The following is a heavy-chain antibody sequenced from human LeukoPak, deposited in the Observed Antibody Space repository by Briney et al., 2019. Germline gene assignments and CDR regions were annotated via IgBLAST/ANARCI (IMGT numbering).Heavy chain of an antibody. CDR2: IYYSGST. Sequence: SSETLSLXCTVSGGSLSNYYWSWIRQPPGKVLEWIGYIYYSGSTTYNPSLKSRVTISVDTSKNQFSLRLTSVTTADTAVYYCARSDSSSWAYFDYWGQGTLVTVSS. CDR1: GGSLSNYY. D-gene: IGHD6-13*01. CDR3: ARSDSSSWAYFDY. V-gene: IGHV4-59*01. J-gene: IGHJ4*02.